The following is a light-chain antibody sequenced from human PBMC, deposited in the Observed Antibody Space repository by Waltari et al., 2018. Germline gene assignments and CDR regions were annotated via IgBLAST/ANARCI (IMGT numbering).Light chain of an antibody. V-gene: IGKV1-5*03. CDR2: KAS. CDR1: QSISSW. Sequence: DIQMTQSPSTLSASVGDRVTITCRASQSISSWLAWYQQKPGKAPKLLIYKASTLESGVPSRFSGSGSATEVTLTITSLQPDDFATYYCKDYSTYSRTFGQGTK. CDR3: KDYSTYSRT. J-gene: IGKJ1*01.